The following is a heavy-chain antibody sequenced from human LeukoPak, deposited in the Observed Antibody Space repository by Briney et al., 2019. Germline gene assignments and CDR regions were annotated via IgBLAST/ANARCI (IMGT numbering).Heavy chain of an antibody. V-gene: IGHV4-39*07. D-gene: IGHD3-22*01. J-gene: IGHJ4*02. CDR2: IYYSGST. CDR3: ARDGHRMYYYESSDYRFDS. Sequence: SETLSLTCTVSGGSISSSSYYWGWIRQPPGKGLEWIGSIYYSGSTYYNPSLKSRVTISVDTSKNQFSLKLSSVTAADTAVYFCARDGHRMYYYESSDYRFDSWGQGTLVTVSS. CDR1: GGSISSSSYY.